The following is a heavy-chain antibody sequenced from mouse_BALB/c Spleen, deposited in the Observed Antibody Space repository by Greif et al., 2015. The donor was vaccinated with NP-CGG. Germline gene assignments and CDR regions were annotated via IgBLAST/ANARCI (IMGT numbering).Heavy chain of an antibody. J-gene: IGHJ3*01. CDR1: GFNIKDYY. CDR2: IDPENGNT. Sequence: EVHLVESGAELVRPGALVKLSCKASGFNIKDYYMHWVKQRPEQGLEWIGWIDPENGNTIYDPKFQGKASITADTSSNTAYLQLSSLTSEDTAVYYCAPNYYGSEGFAYWGQGTLVTVSA. D-gene: IGHD1-1*01. V-gene: IGHV14-1*02. CDR3: APNYYGSEGFAY.